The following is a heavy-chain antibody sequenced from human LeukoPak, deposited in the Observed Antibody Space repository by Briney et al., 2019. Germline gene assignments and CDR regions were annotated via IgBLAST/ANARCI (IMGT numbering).Heavy chain of an antibody. CDR2: INHSGST. CDR3: PRYVRRRQYYYDSSGYPSDAFDI. D-gene: IGHD3-22*01. Sequence: SETLSLTCAVYGGSFSGYYWSWIREPPGKGLEWIGEINHSGSTNYKPSLKSRVTISVDTSKNQFSLKLSPVTAADTAVYYCPRYVRRRQYYYDSSGYPSDAFDIWGQGTMVTVSS. CDR1: GGSFSGYY. V-gene: IGHV4-34*01. J-gene: IGHJ3*02.